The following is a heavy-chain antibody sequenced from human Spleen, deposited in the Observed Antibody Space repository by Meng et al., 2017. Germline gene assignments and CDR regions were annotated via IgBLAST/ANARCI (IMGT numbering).Heavy chain of an antibody. CDR3: ARGSVAGAVDY. D-gene: IGHD6-19*01. J-gene: IGHJ4*02. V-gene: IGHV4-30-2*01. Sequence: QLQLQESGSGLVKPSRTLSLTCTVSGGSISSGAYSWSWIWPPPGKGLELIGYSYHSGSTSYNPSLKSRVTISVDRSKTPFSLKLSSVTAADTAVYYCARGSVAGAVDYWGQGTLVTVSS. CDR1: GGSISSGAYS. CDR2: SYHSGST.